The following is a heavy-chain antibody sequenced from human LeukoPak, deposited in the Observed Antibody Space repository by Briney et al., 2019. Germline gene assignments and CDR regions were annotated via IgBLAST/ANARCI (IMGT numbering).Heavy chain of an antibody. J-gene: IGHJ4*02. Sequence: ASVKVSCKASGYTFTSYFMYWVRQAPGQGLEWMGLINPRGGTTRYAQKFQGRVTMTRDTSTSTVYMELSSLRSEDTAMCYCARDRTHYYDSSGYYSRWEYWGQGTLVTVSS. CDR1: GYTFTSYF. V-gene: IGHV1-46*01. CDR2: INPRGGTT. D-gene: IGHD3-22*01. CDR3: ARDRTHYYDSSGYYSRWEY.